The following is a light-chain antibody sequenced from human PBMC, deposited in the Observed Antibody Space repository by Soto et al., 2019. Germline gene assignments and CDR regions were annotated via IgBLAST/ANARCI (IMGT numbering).Light chain of an antibody. V-gene: IGKV3-11*01. CDR2: DAS. Sequence: VLLTQSPATLSWSPGGRATLSCRTSLSVIVYLDWYQQKPGQAPRLLISDASNRATGIPARFSGSVSGTDFTLTISSLEPEDFAVYYCHQRQYWPPITFGQGTRLEIK. CDR3: HQRQYWPPIT. CDR1: LSVIVY. J-gene: IGKJ5*01.